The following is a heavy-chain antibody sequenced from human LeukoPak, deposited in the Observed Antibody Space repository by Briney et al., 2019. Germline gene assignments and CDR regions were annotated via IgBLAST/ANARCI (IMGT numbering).Heavy chain of an antibody. D-gene: IGHD3-3*01. CDR2: ISGSGGST. J-gene: IGHJ4*02. V-gene: IGHV3-23*01. CDR3: ARDLRGVFGFLSFLDY. CDR1: GFTFSSYA. Sequence: GGSLRLSCAASGFTFSSYAMSWVRQAPGKGLEWVSAISGSGGSTYYADSVKGRFTISRDNSKNTLYLQMSSLRAEDTAVYYCARDLRGVFGFLSFLDYWGQGTLVTVSS.